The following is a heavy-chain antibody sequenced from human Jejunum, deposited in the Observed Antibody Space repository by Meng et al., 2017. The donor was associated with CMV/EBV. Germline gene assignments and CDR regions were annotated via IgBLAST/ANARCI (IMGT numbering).Heavy chain of an antibody. CDR1: GFTFNIYS. J-gene: IGHJ6*02. V-gene: IGHV3-7*01. CDR2: IKENGGEK. Sequence: CAASGFTFNIYSMNWVRQAPGKGLEWVANIKENGGEKYYADSVKGRFTISRDNAKNSLYLQMNSLRVEDTAVYYCARGGVPYGMDVWGQGTTVTVSS. D-gene: IGHD2-8*01. CDR3: ARGGVPYGMDV.